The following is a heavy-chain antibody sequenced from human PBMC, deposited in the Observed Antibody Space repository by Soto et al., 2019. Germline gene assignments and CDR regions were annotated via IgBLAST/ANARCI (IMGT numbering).Heavy chain of an antibody. CDR3: AKEQAVAGIYFDY. CDR1: GFTFSIYA. J-gene: IGHJ4*02. Sequence: PGGSLRLSCASSGFTFSIYAMTWVRQAPGKGLEWVSAISGSGGSTYDADSVKGRFTISRDNSKNTLYLQMNSLRAEDTAVYYCAKEQAVAGIYFDYWGQGTLVTVSS. V-gene: IGHV3-23*01. D-gene: IGHD6-19*01. CDR2: ISGSGGST.